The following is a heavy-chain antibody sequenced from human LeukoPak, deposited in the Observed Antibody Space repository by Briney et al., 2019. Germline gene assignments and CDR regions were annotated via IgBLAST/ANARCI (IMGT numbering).Heavy chain of an antibody. CDR3: ARHISGWSNFFDY. CDR2: IYYSGST. J-gene: IGHJ4*02. D-gene: IGHD6-19*01. Sequence: SDTLSLTCTVSGASINTYYWSWIRQPPGKGLEWIGYIYYSGSTNYNPSLKSRVTISVDTSKNQFSLKLSSVTAADTAVYYCARHISGWSNFFDYWGQGTLVTVSS. V-gene: IGHV4-59*08. CDR1: GASINTYY.